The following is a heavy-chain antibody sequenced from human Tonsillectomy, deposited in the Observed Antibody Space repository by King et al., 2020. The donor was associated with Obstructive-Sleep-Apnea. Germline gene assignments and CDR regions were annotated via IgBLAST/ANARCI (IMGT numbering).Heavy chain of an antibody. D-gene: IGHD1-7*01. V-gene: IGHV1-46*01. Sequence: QLVQSGAEVKEPGASVKVSCKASGYTFTSYYMHWVRQAPGQGLEWMGIINPSGGGPNYAQKFQGRVTMTRDTSTSTVYMELTSLRSDDTAVYYCARGRQVAAGTNTNLDDWGQGTLVTVSS. CDR3: ARGRQVAAGTNTNLDD. J-gene: IGHJ4*02. CDR2: INPSGGGP. CDR1: GYTFTSYY.